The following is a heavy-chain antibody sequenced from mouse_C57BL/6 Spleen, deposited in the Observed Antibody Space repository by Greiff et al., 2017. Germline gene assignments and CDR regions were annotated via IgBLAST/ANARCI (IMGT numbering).Heavy chain of an antibody. CDR2: IDPEDGET. D-gene: IGHD1-1*01. Sequence: VQLQQSGAELVKPGASVKLSCTASGFNINDYYMHWVKQRTEQGLEWIGRIDPEDGETKYAPKFQGKATITADTSSNTAYLQLSSLTSEYTAVYYCAPIYYYGSSYAGYFDVWGTGTTVTVSS. V-gene: IGHV14-2*01. CDR3: APIYYYGSSYAGYFDV. J-gene: IGHJ1*03. CDR1: GFNINDYY.